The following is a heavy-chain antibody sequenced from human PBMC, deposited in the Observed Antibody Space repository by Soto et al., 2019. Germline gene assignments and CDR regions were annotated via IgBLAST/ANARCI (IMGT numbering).Heavy chain of an antibody. Sequence: EMHLVESGGGLVKPGGSLRLSCAASGFIFRDAWMNWVRQAPGKGLEWVARVRSKVNGETTEYAAPVKGRFTISRDDSRDTLYLQMNSLKIEDTAVYYCIGRPVLERLLWGQGTLVTVSS. J-gene: IGHJ4*02. V-gene: IGHV3-15*07. D-gene: IGHD3-3*01. CDR3: IGRPVLERLL. CDR2: VRSKVNGETT. CDR1: GFIFRDAW.